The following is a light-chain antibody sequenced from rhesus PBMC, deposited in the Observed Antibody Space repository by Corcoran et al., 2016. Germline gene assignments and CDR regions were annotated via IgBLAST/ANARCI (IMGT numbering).Light chain of an antibody. CDR3: VQAIAFPFT. J-gene: IGKJ3*01. CDR1: QSLLYSNGKTY. V-gene: IGKV2-72*01. CDR2: GGS. Sequence: DIVMTQTPLSLPITPGEPASISCRSSQSLLYSNGKTYLHWYLQTPGQSPQLLIYGGSNRDSGVPDRFSGSGAGTDFTRKISKVEAEDVGVYYCVQAIAFPFTFGPGTKLDIK.